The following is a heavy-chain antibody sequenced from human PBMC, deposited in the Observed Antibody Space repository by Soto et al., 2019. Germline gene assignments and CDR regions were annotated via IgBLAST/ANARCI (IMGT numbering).Heavy chain of an antibody. D-gene: IGHD6-19*01. CDR1: GGAISGYY. CDR3: ARSVAVPGAHIDY. V-gene: IGHV4-4*07. Sequence: PSETLSLTCTVTGGAISGYYWTWIRQSDGEGLEWIGRIYSSGSTNYNPSLKSRVSISIDTSKNEFSLRLSSVTAADTAVYFCARSVAVPGAHIDYWGQGTQVTVSS. J-gene: IGHJ4*02. CDR2: IYSSGST.